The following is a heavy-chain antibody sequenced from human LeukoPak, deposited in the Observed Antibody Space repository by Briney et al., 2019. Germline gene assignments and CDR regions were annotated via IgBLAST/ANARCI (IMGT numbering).Heavy chain of an antibody. CDR2: ISSSGGTI. J-gene: IGHJ4*02. CDR1: GFTFSNYE. D-gene: IGHD3-22*01. CDR3: AKDISPHYYDSSGKFDY. V-gene: IGHV3-48*03. Sequence: GGSLRLSCAASGFTFSNYEMHWVRQAPGKGLEWVSYISSSGGTIYYADSVKGRFTISRDNAKNSLYLQMNSLRAEDTALYYCAKDISPHYYDSSGKFDYWGQGTLVTVSS.